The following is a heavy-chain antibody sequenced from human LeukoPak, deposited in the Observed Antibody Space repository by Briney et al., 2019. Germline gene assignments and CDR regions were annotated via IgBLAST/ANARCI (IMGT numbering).Heavy chain of an antibody. D-gene: IGHD2-15*01. CDR3: AKAVGYCSGGSCYWGAFDI. CDR1: GFIFSNYA. CDR2: ISGRSDNT. J-gene: IGHJ3*02. Sequence: GGSLRLSCAASGFIFSNYAMYWVRQAPGKGLEWVSAISGRSDNTYYADSVKGRFTISRDNSKNTLYLQMNSLRAEDTAVYYCAKAVGYCSGGSCYWGAFDIWGQGTMVTVSS. V-gene: IGHV3-23*01.